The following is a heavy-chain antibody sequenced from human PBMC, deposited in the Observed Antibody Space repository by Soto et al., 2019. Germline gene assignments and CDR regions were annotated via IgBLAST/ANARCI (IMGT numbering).Heavy chain of an antibody. J-gene: IGHJ4*02. V-gene: IGHV3-13*04. CDR2: IGTPGDT. Sequence: PGGSLRLSCAASGFTFSNYDMHWVRQTTGKSLEWVSAIGTPGDTYYSGSVKGRFTISRENAKNSLYLQMNSLRAGDTAVYYCVRARGAQWFGDQLFWGQGIPVTVSS. CDR3: VRARGAQWFGDQLF. CDR1: GFTFSNYD. D-gene: IGHD3-10*01.